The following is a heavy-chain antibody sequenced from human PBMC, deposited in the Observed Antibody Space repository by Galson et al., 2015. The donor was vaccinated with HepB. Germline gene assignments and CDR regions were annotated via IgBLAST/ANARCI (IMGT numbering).Heavy chain of an antibody. CDR3: VRDCYDSYGPNGFDI. CDR1: GDSVSSNSAA. D-gene: IGHD3-22*01. Sequence: CAISGDSVSSNSAARNWIRQSPSRGLEWLGRTYYRSKWYNDYSVSVKSRITINPDTSKNQFSLQLNSVTPEDTAVYYCVRDCYDSYGPNGFDIWGQGTMVTVSS. V-gene: IGHV6-1*01. CDR2: TYYRSKWYN. J-gene: IGHJ3*02.